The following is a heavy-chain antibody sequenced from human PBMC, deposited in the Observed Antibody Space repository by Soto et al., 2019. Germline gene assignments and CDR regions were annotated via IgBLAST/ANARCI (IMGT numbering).Heavy chain of an antibody. V-gene: IGHV3-23*01. CDR2: IRGSGGST. CDR3: AKRWAPQLDY. Sequence: EVQLLESGGGVVQPGGSLRLACAASGFTFSRNAMSWVRRAPGKGLEWVSSIRGSGGSTYYEESVKGRFTISRDKSKNTLYLQINSLRAEDTAIYYCAKRWAPQLDYWGQGILVTVSS. J-gene: IGHJ4*02. CDR1: GFTFSRNA. D-gene: IGHD1-1*01.